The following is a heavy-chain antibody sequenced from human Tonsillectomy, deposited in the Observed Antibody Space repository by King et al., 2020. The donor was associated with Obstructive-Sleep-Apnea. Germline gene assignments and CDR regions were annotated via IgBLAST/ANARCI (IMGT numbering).Heavy chain of an antibody. CDR3: ARDRGYYDSSNYLSSFDI. CDR1: GGTFSTYA. CDR2: IIPICVTA. J-gene: IGHJ3*02. V-gene: IGHV1-69*12. Sequence: QLVQSGAEVKKPGSSVKVSCKASGGTFSTYAISWGGQAPGQGLEWMGRIIPICVTAHYVQKFKGRVTITADESTSTAYMELSSLRSEDTAVYYCARDRGYYDSSNYLSSFDIWGQGTVVTVSS. D-gene: IGHD3-22*01.